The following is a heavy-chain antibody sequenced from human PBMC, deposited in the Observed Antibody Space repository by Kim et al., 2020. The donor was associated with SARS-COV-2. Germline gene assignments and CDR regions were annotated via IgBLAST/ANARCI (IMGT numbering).Heavy chain of an antibody. V-gene: IGHV3-23*01. CDR3: AKGFDSTTWYRLFDY. D-gene: IGHD6-13*01. CDR2: ISGSGGRT. J-gene: IGHJ4*02. Sequence: GGSLRLSCSASGFTFSNYAMSWVRQAPGKGLEWVSAISGSGGRTDYADSVKGRFTISRDNSKNTLYVQMNSLRADDTAVYYCAKGFDSTTWYRLFDYWGQGTLVTVSS. CDR1: GFTFSNYA.